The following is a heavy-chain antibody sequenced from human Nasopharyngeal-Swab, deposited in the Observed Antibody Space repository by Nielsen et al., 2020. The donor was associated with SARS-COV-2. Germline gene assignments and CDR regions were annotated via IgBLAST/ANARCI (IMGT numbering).Heavy chain of an antibody. D-gene: IGHD3-3*01. Sequence: GGSLRLSCAASGLSFRTYWMPWVRQSPGKGLLWVSRIDTDGAITTYADSVKGRFTISRDNAKNTLYLQMNSLRADDTAVYYCARDETYYDFWSGYLRRPDYYYYYGMDVWGQGTTVTVSS. CDR3: ARDETYYDFWSGYLRRPDYYYYYGMDV. J-gene: IGHJ6*02. CDR1: GLSFRTYW. CDR2: IDTDGAIT. V-gene: IGHV3-74*01.